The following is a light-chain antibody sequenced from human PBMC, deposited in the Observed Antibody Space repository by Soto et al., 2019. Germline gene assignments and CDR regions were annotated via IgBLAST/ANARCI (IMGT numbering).Light chain of an antibody. V-gene: IGKV1-8*01. CDR2: AAS. J-gene: IGKJ1*01. Sequence: AIRMTQSPSSFSASTGDRVTITCRASQGISSYLAWYQQKPGKAPKLLIYAASTLQSGVPSRFSGSGSGTEFTLTKSCLQSEDFATYYCQQYYSYPRTCGQGTKVEIK. CDR1: QGISSY. CDR3: QQYYSYPRT.